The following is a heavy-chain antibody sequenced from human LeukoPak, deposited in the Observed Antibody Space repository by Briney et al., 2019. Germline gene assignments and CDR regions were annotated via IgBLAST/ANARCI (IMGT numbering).Heavy chain of an antibody. V-gene: IGHV4-59*08. Sequence: SETLSLTCTVSGGSISSYYWSWIRQPPGKGLEGIGYIYYSGSTNYNPALKSRVTISVDTSKNQFSLKLSAVTAADPAVYYCARPEVGYRFGELSYWGQGTLVTVPS. CDR1: GGSISSYY. CDR3: ARPEVGYRFGELSY. D-gene: IGHD3-10*01. CDR2: IYYSGST. J-gene: IGHJ4*02.